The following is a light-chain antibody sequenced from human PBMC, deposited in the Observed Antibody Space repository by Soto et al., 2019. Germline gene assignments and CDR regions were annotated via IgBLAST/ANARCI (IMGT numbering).Light chain of an antibody. Sequence: QSVLTQPPSASGTPGQRVTISFSGSGSSIGTNTVNWYRQLPGTAPKLLIYGDNQRPSGVPDRFYGSKSGTSASLAISGLKSEDEADYYCAAWDGSLNNVLFGGGTKLTAL. CDR3: AAWDGSLNNVL. J-gene: IGLJ2*01. CDR1: GSSIGTNT. CDR2: GDN. V-gene: IGLV1-44*01.